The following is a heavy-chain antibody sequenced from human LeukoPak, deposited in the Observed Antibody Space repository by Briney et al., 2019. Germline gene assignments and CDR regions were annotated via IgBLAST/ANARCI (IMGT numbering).Heavy chain of an antibody. D-gene: IGHD3-10*01. Sequence: GSLRLSCAASGFTFSNAWMTWVRQAPGKGLEWLGRIKSNSDGGTTDYAAPVKGRFTISRDDSNTTLYLQMNGLKTEDTAVYYCIGSGNYYRVFDYWGQGTLVTVSS. CDR1: GFTFSNAW. J-gene: IGHJ4*02. V-gene: IGHV3-15*01. CDR3: IGSGNYYRVFDY. CDR2: IKSNSDGGTT.